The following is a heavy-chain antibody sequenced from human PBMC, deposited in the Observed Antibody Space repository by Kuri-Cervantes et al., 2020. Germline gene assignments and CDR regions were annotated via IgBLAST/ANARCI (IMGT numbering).Heavy chain of an antibody. J-gene: IGHJ6*03. V-gene: IGHV3-30*19. D-gene: IGHD3-3*01. CDR2: ISSDGSKK. CDR1: GFTFKNYD. Sequence: GESLKISCAASGFTFKNYDMHWVRQAPGKGLEWVALISSDGSKKHYSDFVKGRFAISRDNSKNIVYLEMNSLRAEDTAVYYCAREGFLEWLLSYDYYYYYIDVWGKGTTVTVSS. CDR3: AREGFLEWLLSYDYYYYYIDV.